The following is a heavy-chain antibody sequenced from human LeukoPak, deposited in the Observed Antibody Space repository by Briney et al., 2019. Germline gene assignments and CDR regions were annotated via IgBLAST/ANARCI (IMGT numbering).Heavy chain of an antibody. CDR3: ARALSQLGKFDP. J-gene: IGHJ5*02. CDR1: GGPFSSYA. V-gene: IGHV1-69*05. CDR2: IIPIFGTA. Sequence: SVKVSCHASGGPFSSYAISWVRQAPGQGLEWMGGIIPIFGTANYAQKFQGRVTITTDESTSTAYMELSSLRSEDTAVYYCARALSQLGKFDPWGQGTLVTVSS. D-gene: IGHD1-1*01.